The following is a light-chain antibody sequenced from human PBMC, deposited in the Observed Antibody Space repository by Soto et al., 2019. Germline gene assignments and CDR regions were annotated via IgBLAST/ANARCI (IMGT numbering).Light chain of an antibody. J-gene: IGKJ5*01. Sequence: EIVLTQAPATLSLSPGERATLSCRASQSVNRYLAWYQQKPGQAPRLLLYDASNRATGIPARFSGSGSGTDFTLTISSLEPEDFAVYYWQQRSNWPLIAFGQGTRLEI. V-gene: IGKV3-11*01. CDR1: QSVNRY. CDR2: DAS. CDR3: QQRSNWPLIA.